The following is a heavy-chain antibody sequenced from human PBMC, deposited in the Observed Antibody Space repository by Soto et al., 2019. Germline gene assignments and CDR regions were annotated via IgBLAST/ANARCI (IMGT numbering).Heavy chain of an antibody. J-gene: IGHJ6*02. V-gene: IGHV3-30*18. CDR3: AKGSSWVYYYYYGLDV. CDR1: GFNFRSYG. CDR2: ISYDASNK. Sequence: PGGSLRLSCAASGFNFRSYGMHWVRQAPGKGLQWVAVISYDASNKYYADSVKGRFTISRDNSKNTLYLQMNTLRPEDTAVYYCAKGSSWVYYYYYGLDVWGQGTTVTVSS. D-gene: IGHD6-13*01.